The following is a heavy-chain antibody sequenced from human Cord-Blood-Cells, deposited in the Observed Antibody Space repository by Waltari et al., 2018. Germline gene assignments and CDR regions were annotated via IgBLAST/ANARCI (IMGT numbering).Heavy chain of an antibody. D-gene: IGHD2-2*01. J-gene: IGHJ3*02. Sequence: QLQLQESGPGLVKPSETLSLTCTVSGGSISSSSYYWGWIRQPPGKGLEWIGSIYYSGSTYYHPSLKSRVTISVDTSKNQFSLKLGSVTAADTAVYYCARPAVPAAMLDAFDIWGQGTMVTVSS. CDR1: GGSISSSSYY. CDR3: ARPAVPAAMLDAFDI. V-gene: IGHV4-39*07. CDR2: IYYSGST.